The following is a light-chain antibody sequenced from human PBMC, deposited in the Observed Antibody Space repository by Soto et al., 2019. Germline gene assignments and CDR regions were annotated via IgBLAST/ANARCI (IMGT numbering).Light chain of an antibody. CDR1: QAVPNN. Sequence: DVHLTQSPSFLSASVGGGGTITCRPSQAVPNNMAWYQQKPGKPPKLLIYEESTLHSGVPSRFSGRKSGTQFTLTIDSLQPEDFATYYCQQVKTYPRTFGGGTKVDIK. J-gene: IGKJ4*01. CDR2: EES. CDR3: QQVKTYPRT. V-gene: IGKV1-9*01.